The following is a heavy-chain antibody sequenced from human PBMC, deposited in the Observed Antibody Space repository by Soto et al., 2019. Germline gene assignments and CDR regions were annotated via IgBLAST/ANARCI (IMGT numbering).Heavy chain of an antibody. D-gene: IGHD3-22*01. Sequence: GGSLRVSCTASGFTFSSYAMSWVRQAPGKGLEWVSAISGSGGSTYYADSVKGRFTISRDNSKNTLYLQMNSLRAEDTAVYYCANFARYYYDSRVPQAGAFDIWGQGTMVTVSS. CDR1: GFTFSSYA. CDR3: ANFARYYYDSRVPQAGAFDI. J-gene: IGHJ3*02. CDR2: ISGSGGST. V-gene: IGHV3-23*01.